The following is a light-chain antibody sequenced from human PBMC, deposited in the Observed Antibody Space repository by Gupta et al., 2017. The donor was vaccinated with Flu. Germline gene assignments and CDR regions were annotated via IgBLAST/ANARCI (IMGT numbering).Light chain of an antibody. V-gene: IGLV2-14*01. J-gene: IGLJ2*01. Sequence: QSALTQPPSVPGSPGQPITIPCTGTSRAVGGYDYVSWYQQHPGKAPKLMIYEVSNRPSGVANRFSGSKSGNTASLTIAGLQAEDDADYYCSSYTSSSTLVVFGGGTKLTVL. CDR1: SRAVGGYDY. CDR3: SSYTSSSTLVV. CDR2: EVS.